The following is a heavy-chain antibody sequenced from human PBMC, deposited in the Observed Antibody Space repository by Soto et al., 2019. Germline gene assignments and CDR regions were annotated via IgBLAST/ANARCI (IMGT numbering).Heavy chain of an antibody. D-gene: IGHD1-20*01. J-gene: IGHJ4*02. V-gene: IGHV3-74*01. CDR3: ARDDNPDY. CDR1: GFTFNTYW. Sequence: DVQLVESGGGVVQPGGSLRLSCAASGFTFNTYWMHWVRQAPGKGLIWVSRINGDGSTIDYADSVKGRFTMSRDNAKSTVYLQMHSLRAEDTAVYYCARDDNPDYWGQGTLVTVSS. CDR2: INGDGSTI.